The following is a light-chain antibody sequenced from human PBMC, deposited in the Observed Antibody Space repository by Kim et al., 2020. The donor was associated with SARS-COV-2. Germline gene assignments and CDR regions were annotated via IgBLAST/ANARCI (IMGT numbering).Light chain of an antibody. Sequence: QSALTQPASVSGSPGQSITISCTGSSSDVGGYNYVSWYQQHPGKAPKLVIYDVSNRPSGVSNRFSGSKSGNTASLTISGLEAEDEADYYCSSYISSSTNYVFGTGTKVTVL. CDR1: SSDVGGYNY. V-gene: IGLV2-14*03. J-gene: IGLJ1*01. CDR3: SSYISSSTNYV. CDR2: DVS.